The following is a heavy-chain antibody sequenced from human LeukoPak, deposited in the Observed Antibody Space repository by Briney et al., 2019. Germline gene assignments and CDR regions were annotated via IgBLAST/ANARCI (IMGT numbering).Heavy chain of an antibody. CDR2: IYHSSST. CDR1: GGSISSSNW. CDR3: ARGYYDYIWGSHGVTIFDN. Sequence: SETLSLTCAVSGGSISSSNWWSWVRQPPGKGLEWIGEIYHSSSTNYNPSLKSRVTISIDKSKNQFSLKLSSVTAADTAVYYCARGYYDYIWGSHGVTIFDNWGQGTLVTVSS. D-gene: IGHD3-16*01. V-gene: IGHV4-4*02. J-gene: IGHJ4*02.